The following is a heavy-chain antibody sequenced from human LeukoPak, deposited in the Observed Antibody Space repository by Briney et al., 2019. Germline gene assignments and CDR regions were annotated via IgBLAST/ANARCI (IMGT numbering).Heavy chain of an antibody. CDR3: ASGSGSYRTPYYYMDV. CDR1: GFTVSSNY. J-gene: IGHJ6*03. Sequence: GGSLRLSCVASGFTVSSNYMSWVRQAPGKGVEWVSVIYSGGSTYYADSVKGRFTISRDNSKNTLYLQMSSLRAEDTAVYYCASGSGSYRTPYYYMDVWGTGTTVTVSS. D-gene: IGHD3-10*01. V-gene: IGHV3-53*01. CDR2: IYSGGST.